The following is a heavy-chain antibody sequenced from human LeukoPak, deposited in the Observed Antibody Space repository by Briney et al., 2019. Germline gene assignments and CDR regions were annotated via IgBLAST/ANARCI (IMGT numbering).Heavy chain of an antibody. CDR3: AKDRGTVYLYYFDY. Sequence: GGSLRLSCAASGFTFSSYAMSWVRQAPGKGLEWVSAISGSGGSTYYADSVKGRFTISRDNSKNTQYLQMNSLRAEDTALYYCAKDRGTVYLYYFDYWGQGTLVTVSS. D-gene: IGHD2-8*01. J-gene: IGHJ4*02. CDR2: ISGSGGST. CDR1: GFTFSSYA. V-gene: IGHV3-23*01.